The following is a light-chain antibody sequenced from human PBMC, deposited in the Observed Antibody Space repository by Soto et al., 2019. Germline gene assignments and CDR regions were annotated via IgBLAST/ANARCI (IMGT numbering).Light chain of an antibody. V-gene: IGKV3-11*01. J-gene: IGKJ5*01. CDR2: DAS. Sequence: EIVLTQSPGTVSLSPGERATLSCRASQTVRSGYLAWYQQKPGQAPRLLIYDASNRAAGIPARFSGSGSGTDFTLTISSLEPEDFAIYYCQQRQYWPPITFGQGTRLEIK. CDR3: QQRQYWPPIT. CDR1: QTVRSGY.